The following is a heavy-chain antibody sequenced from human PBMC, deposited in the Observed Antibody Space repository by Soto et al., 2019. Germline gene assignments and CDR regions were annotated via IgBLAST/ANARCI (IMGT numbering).Heavy chain of an antibody. Sequence: SPTLSLTCTVSGGSISSTAYYWGWIRQPPGKGLEGIGSMLSTGSTYYSPSLKSRVTISVDTSKSQFSLRLSSVTAADTAVYFCASHHDYVWGTYRWALDYWGQGTVVT. CDR1: GGSISSTAYY. J-gene: IGHJ4*02. V-gene: IGHV4-39*01. CDR3: ASHHDYVWGTYRWALDY. D-gene: IGHD3-16*02. CDR2: MLSTGST.